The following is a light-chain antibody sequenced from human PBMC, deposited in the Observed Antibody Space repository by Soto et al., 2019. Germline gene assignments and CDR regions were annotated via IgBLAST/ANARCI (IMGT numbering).Light chain of an antibody. CDR2: EVT. J-gene: IGLJ1*01. CDR3: SSYTSSSTLYV. CDR1: SSDVGGYNY. V-gene: IGLV2-14*01. Sequence: QSALTQPASVSGSPGQSITISCTGTSSDVGGYNYVSWYKQHPGKAPKLMIHEVTNRPSGVSNRFSGSKSGNTASLTISGLQAEDEADYYCSSYTSSSTLYVFGTGTKLTVL.